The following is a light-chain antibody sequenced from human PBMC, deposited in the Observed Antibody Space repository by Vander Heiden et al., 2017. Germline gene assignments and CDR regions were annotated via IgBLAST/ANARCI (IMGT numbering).Light chain of an antibody. J-gene: IGKJ1*01. CDR3: HQYGSSPQT. CDR2: GAS. V-gene: IGKV3-20*01. Sequence: IVLTQSPGTLSLSPGERATLSCRASQSVSSAYLAWYQHKPGQTPRLLISGASNRATGIPDRFSGSGSGTDFTLTISRLEPEDFAVYYCHQYGSSPQTFGQRTKVEIK. CDR1: QSVSSAY.